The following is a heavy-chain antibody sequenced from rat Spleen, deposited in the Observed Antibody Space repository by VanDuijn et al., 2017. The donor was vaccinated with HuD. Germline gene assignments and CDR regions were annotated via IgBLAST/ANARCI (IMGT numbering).Heavy chain of an antibody. CDR1: GPSISSSYR. V-gene: IGHV3-3*01. Sequence: EVQLQESGPGLVKPSQSLSLTCSVTGPSISSSYRWNWIRRFPGNELEWMGYINSAGSTVYNPSLKIRISITRDTSKNQFFLQVNSVTNEDTATYYCARSDGVHYYLPFADWGQGTLVTISS. CDR3: ARSDGVHYYLPFAD. D-gene: IGHD1-12*02. CDR2: INSAGST. J-gene: IGHJ3*01.